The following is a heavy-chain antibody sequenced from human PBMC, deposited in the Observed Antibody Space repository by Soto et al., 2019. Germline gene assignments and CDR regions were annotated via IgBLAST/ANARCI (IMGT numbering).Heavy chain of an antibody. CDR1: GDSVSGNSAA. D-gene: IGHD5-12*01. V-gene: IGHV6-1*01. J-gene: IGHJ6*03. CDR3: AVTTSPHWLYLDV. CDR2: TYYRSRWYN. Sequence: QVQLQESGPGLVKPSQTLSVTCAISGDSVSGNSAAWNWIRLSPSRGLEWLARTYYRSRWYNDYALSVRSRITVNADTSKNQFSLQLTSVTPEDTAIYYCAVTTSPHWLYLDVGGRGTTVTVSS.